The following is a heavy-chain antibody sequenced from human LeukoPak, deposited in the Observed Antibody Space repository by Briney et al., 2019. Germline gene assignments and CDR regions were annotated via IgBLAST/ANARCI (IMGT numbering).Heavy chain of an antibody. CDR3: ARDDYGVFDAFDA. D-gene: IGHD3-16*01. Sequence: SSETLSLTCTVSGGSISSHYWSWIRQPPGKGLEWIGYIYNSGSTNYNPSLKSRVTISLDTSKNQFSLHLTSVTAADTAVYFCARDDYGVFDAFDAWGQGTVVTVSS. V-gene: IGHV4-59*08. CDR1: GGSISSHY. J-gene: IGHJ3*01. CDR2: IYNSGST.